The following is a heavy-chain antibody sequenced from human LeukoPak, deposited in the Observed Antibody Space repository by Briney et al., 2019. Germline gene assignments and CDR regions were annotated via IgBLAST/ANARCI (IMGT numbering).Heavy chain of an antibody. CDR2: IFSGGTT. Sequence: GGSLRLSCVVSGFNVNSNYMTWVRQAPGKGLEWVSVIFSGGTTFYADSVKGRFTISRDNSKNTLYLQMNSLRAEDTAVYYCANLDQLYFDYWGQGTLVTVSS. J-gene: IGHJ4*02. V-gene: IGHV3-66*02. CDR1: GFNVNSNY. D-gene: IGHD1-1*01. CDR3: ANLDQLYFDY.